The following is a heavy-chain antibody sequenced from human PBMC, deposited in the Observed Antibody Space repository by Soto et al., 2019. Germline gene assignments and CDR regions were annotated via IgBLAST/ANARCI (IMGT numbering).Heavy chain of an antibody. CDR3: ARALVVVAAKGDNWFDP. D-gene: IGHD2-15*01. J-gene: IGHJ5*02. Sequence: SLRLSCAASGFPFSDYYMSWIRQAPGKGLEWVSYISSSGSTIYYADSVKGRFTISRDNAKNSLYLQMNSLRAEDTAVYYCARALVVVAAKGDNWFDPWGQGTLVTVSS. CDR1: GFPFSDYY. CDR2: ISSSGSTI. V-gene: IGHV3-11*01.